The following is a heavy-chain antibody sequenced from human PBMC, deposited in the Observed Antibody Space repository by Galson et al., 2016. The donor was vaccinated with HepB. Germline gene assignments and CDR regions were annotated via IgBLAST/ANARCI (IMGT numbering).Heavy chain of an antibody. D-gene: IGHD5-24*01. J-gene: IGHJ4*02. CDR3: AQRRVELWPYNL. Sequence: PALVKPTQTLTLTCTVSGFSVSDSGLGVGWIRQPPGKALEWLAVIYWDDDKRYNPSLRDRLAITKDTSKNQAVLTMANMDPVDTGTYYCAQRRVELWPYNLWGQGTLVAVSS. V-gene: IGHV2-5*02. CDR1: GFSVSDSGLG. CDR2: IYWDDDK.